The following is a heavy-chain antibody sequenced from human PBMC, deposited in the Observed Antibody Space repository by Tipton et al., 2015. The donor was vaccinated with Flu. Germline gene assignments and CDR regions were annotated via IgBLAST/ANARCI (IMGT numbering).Heavy chain of an antibody. Sequence: TLSLTCAVSGFSISSGYHWGWIRQAPGKGLEWIGTVYHSGRAYYNPSLRGRVTISVDTSKNQFSLTLSSVTAADTAVYFCAREYQDSGPLYYWGQGILVTVSS. V-gene: IGHV4-38-2*02. CDR3: AREYQDSGPLYY. CDR2: VYHSGRA. D-gene: IGHD5-12*01. J-gene: IGHJ4*02. CDR1: GFSISSGYH.